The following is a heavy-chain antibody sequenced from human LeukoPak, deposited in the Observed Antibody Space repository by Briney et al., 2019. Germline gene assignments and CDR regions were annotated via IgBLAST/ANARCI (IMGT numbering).Heavy chain of an antibody. Sequence: GASVNVSCKASGYTFTGYYIHWVRQAPGQGLEWMGRINCNGGGTSYAQKFQGRVTMTRDTSISTAYMELDRLTSDDTAVYYCARVPRQYYDFWSGYYTLGGNFDYWGQGTLVTVSS. CDR2: INCNGGGT. J-gene: IGHJ4*02. V-gene: IGHV1-2*06. CDR3: ARVPRQYYDFWSGYYTLGGNFDY. D-gene: IGHD3-3*01. CDR1: GYTFTGYY.